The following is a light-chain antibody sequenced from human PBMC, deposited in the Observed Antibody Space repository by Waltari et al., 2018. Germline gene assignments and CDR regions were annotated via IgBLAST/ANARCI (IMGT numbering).Light chain of an antibody. CDR2: EIN. CDR1: SSGVGCYTL. J-gene: IGLJ1*01. Sequence: QSALTQPASVSGSPGQSITISCTGTSSGVGCYTLVSWCQQYPDKAPKLIIFEINKRPSGVSNRFSGYKSGNTASLTISGLQAEDEADYYCCSYAGSGIYVFGSGTKVTVL. CDR3: CSYAGSGIYV. V-gene: IGLV2-23*02.